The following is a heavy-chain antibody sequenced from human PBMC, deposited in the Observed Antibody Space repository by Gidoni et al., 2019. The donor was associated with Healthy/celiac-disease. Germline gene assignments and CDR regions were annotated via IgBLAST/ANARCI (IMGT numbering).Heavy chain of an antibody. Sequence: EVQLVESGGGLVQPGGSLRLSCSASGFTFSSYAMHWVRQAPGKGLEYVSAISSNGGSTYYADSVKGRFTISRDNSKNTLYLQMSSLRAEDTAVYYCVKPDSELGLPPFDYWGQGTLVTVSS. CDR1: GFTFSSYA. CDR3: VKPDSELGLPPFDY. J-gene: IGHJ4*02. V-gene: IGHV3-64D*08. D-gene: IGHD7-27*01. CDR2: ISSNGGST.